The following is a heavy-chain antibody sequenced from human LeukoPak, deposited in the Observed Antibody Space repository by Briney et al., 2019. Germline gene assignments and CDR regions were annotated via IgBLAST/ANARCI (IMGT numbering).Heavy chain of an antibody. J-gene: IGHJ4*02. CDR1: GFTFSSYS. Sequence: GGSLRLSCAASGFTFSSYSMKCVRQAPGKGLEWVSSISSSSSYIYYADSVKGRFTISRDNAKNSLYLQMNSLRAEDTAVYYCARGDQDIVVVVAATVFDYWGQGTLVTVSS. CDR3: ARGDQDIVVVVAATVFDY. V-gene: IGHV3-21*01. D-gene: IGHD2-15*01. CDR2: ISSSSSYI.